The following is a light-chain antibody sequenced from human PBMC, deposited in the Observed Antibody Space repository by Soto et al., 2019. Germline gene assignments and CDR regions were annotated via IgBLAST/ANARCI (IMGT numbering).Light chain of an antibody. V-gene: IGKV3-11*01. Sequence: EIGLTQSPATLSLSPGERATLSCRASQSVGSYLAWYQQKPGQAPRLLSYDASNRATGIPARFTGSGSGTDFTLTISSLEPEDFAVYFCQQRSNWLTFGGGTKVEIK. J-gene: IGKJ4*01. CDR1: QSVGSY. CDR2: DAS. CDR3: QQRSNWLT.